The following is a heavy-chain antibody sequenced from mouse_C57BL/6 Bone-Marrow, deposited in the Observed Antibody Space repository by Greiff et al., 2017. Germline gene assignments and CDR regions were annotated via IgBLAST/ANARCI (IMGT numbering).Heavy chain of an antibody. J-gene: IGHJ2*01. CDR3: ARSGPLGRSFDY. CDR1: GYTFPSYW. D-gene: IGHD4-1*01. Sequence: QVQLQQSGAELVKPGASVKMSCKASGYTFPSYWITWVKRRPGQGLGWIGDIYPTSGRTNYNEKFKSKAILTVDTSSNTAYMQLSSLTSEDSAVFYCARSGPLGRSFDYWGQGTTLTVSS. CDR2: IYPTSGRT. V-gene: IGHV1-55*01.